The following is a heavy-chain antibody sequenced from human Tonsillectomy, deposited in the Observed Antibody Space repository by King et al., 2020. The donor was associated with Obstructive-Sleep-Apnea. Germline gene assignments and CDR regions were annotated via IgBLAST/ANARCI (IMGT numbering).Heavy chain of an antibody. CDR1: GFTFSTYA. CDR3: AKDLDFWSGDYTGILDH. V-gene: IGHV3-23*04. Sequence: VQLVESGGGLVQPGGSLRLSCVVSGFTFSTYAMSWVRQAPGKGLEWVSAISGSGDSTYYADSVKGRFTISRDNSKNTLYLQMNSLRAEDTAVYYCAKDLDFWSGDYTGILDHWGQGTLVTVSS. J-gene: IGHJ4*02. D-gene: IGHD3-3*01. CDR2: ISGSGDST.